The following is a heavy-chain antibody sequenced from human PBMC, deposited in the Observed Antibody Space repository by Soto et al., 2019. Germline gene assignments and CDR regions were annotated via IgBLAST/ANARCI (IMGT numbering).Heavy chain of an antibody. CDR3: AXDVGYGDPYYYYYGMDV. Sequence: GGSLRLSCAASGFTFSSYSMNWVRQAPGKGLEWVSSISSSSSYIYYADSVKGRFTISRDNAKNSLYLQMNSLRAEDTAVYYCAXDVGYGDPYYYYYGMDVWGQGTTVTVSS. CDR1: GFTFSSYS. J-gene: IGHJ6*02. D-gene: IGHD4-17*01. V-gene: IGHV3-21*01. CDR2: ISSSSSYI.